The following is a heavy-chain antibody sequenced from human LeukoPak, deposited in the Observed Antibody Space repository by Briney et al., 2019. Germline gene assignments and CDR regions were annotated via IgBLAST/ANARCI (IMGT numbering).Heavy chain of an antibody. Sequence: SGGSLRLSCAASGFTFSSYEMNWVRQAPGKRLEWVSYISSSGSTIYYADSVKGRFTISRDNAKNSLYLQMNSLRAEDTAVYYCARGLWFGELSGLNWFDPWGQGTLVTVSS. CDR2: ISSSGSTI. V-gene: IGHV3-48*03. CDR1: GFTFSSYE. CDR3: ARGLWFGELSGLNWFDP. D-gene: IGHD3-10*01. J-gene: IGHJ5*02.